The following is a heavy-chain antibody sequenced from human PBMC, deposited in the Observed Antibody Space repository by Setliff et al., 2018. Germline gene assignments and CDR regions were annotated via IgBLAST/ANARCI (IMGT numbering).Heavy chain of an antibody. CDR3: ARDAYSFGSENFKLGAVDV. CDR2: SNHGGST. J-gene: IGHJ6*04. CDR1: GESFSNNY. Sequence: SETLSLTCSVYGESFSNNYWSWIRQTPGKGLEWIGESNHGGSTSYHPSLKSRLTMSVDTSKNQFSLKLTSVTAADTAVYYCARDAYSFGSENFKLGAVDVWGTGTTVTVSS. V-gene: IGHV4-34*01. D-gene: IGHD3-10*01.